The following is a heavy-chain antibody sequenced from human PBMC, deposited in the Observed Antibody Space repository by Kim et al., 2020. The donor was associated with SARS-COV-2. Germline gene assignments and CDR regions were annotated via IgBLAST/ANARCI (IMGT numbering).Heavy chain of an antibody. J-gene: IGHJ3*02. D-gene: IGHD3-10*01. CDR3: AKGLSLLWFGDDAFDI. CDR1: GFTFSSYA. CDR2: ISGSGGST. Sequence: GGSLRLSCAASGFTFSSYAMSWVRQAPGKGLEWVSAISGSGGSTYYADSVKGRFTISRDNSKNTLYLQMNSLRAEDTAVYYCAKGLSLLWFGDDAFDIWGQGTMVTVSS. V-gene: IGHV3-23*01.